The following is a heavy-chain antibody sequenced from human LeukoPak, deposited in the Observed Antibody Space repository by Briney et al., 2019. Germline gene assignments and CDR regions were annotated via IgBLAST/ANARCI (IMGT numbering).Heavy chain of an antibody. CDR2: IIPIFGTA. J-gene: IGHJ6*02. CDR3: ARGVVVVAATGAYYYGMDV. D-gene: IGHD2-15*01. V-gene: IGHV1-69*13. CDR1: GGTFSSYA. Sequence: SVKVSCKASGGTFSSYAISWVRQAPGQGLEWMGGIIPIFGTANYAQKFQGRVTITADESTSTAYMELSSLRSEDTAVYYCARGVVVVAATGAYYYGMDVWGQGTTVTVSS.